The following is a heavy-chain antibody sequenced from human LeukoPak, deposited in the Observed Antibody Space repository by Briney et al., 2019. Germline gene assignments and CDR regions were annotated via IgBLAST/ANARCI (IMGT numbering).Heavy chain of an antibody. CDR2: IYTSGST. CDR1: GGSISSGSYY. J-gene: IGHJ3*02. V-gene: IGHV4-61*02. Sequence: SETLSLTCTVSGGSISSGSYYWSWIRQPAGKGLEWIGRIYTSGSTNYNPSLKSRVTISVDTSKNQFSLKLSSVTAADTAVYYCARDQGDVVTEPDAFDIWGQGTMVTASS. D-gene: IGHD2-21*02. CDR3: ARDQGDVVTEPDAFDI.